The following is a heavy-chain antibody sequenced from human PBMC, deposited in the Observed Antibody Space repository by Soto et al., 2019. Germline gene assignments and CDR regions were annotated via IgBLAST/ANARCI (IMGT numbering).Heavy chain of an antibody. D-gene: IGHD3-16*02. Sequence: GASVKVSCKASGYTFTSYGISWVRQAPGQGLEWMGWISAYNGNTNYAQKLQGRVTMTTDTSTSTAYMELRSLRSDDTAVYYCARWITFGGVIVTNDAFDIWGQGTMVTVSS. CDR2: ISAYNGNT. J-gene: IGHJ3*02. V-gene: IGHV1-18*01. CDR3: ARWITFGGVIVTNDAFDI. CDR1: GYTFTSYG.